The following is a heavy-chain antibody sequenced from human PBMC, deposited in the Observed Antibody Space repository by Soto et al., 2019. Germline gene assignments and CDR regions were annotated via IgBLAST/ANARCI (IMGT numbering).Heavy chain of an antibody. CDR1: GFTFSDFY. Sequence: GESLRLSCATSGFTFSDFYMSWIRQAPGKGLEWVSYISSSSSYTNYADSVKGRFTISRDNAKNSLYLQMNSLRAEDTAVYYCAREENNGVFDYWGQGTLVTVSS. V-gene: IGHV3-11*06. J-gene: IGHJ4*02. D-gene: IGHD1-1*01. CDR3: AREENNGVFDY. CDR2: ISSSSSYT.